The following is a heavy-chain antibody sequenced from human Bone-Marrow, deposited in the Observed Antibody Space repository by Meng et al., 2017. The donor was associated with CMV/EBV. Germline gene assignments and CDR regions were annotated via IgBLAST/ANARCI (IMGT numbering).Heavy chain of an antibody. CDR2: IYSGGST. CDR3: AKDRRVGNNYGYFDY. CDR1: GFTVSSNY. Sequence: GESLKISCAASGFTVSSNYMSWVRQAPGKGLEWVSVIYSGGSTYYADSVKGRFTISRDNSKNTVHLQMNNLRVEDTATYYCAKDRRVGNNYGYFDYWGQGTLVTVSS. D-gene: IGHD5-18*01. V-gene: IGHV3-53*01. J-gene: IGHJ4*02.